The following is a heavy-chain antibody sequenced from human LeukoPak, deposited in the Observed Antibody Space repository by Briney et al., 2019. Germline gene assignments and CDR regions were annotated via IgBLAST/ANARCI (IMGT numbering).Heavy chain of an antibody. J-gene: IGHJ3*02. V-gene: IGHV3-74*01. Sequence: PGGSLRLSCAASGFTFSSYWMHWVRQAPGKGLVWVSRINSDGSSASYADSVTGRFTISRDNAKNTLYLQMNSLRAEDTAVYYCARDPGLLLWFGELSSDAFDIWGQGTMVTVSS. CDR3: ARDPGLLLWFGELSSDAFDI. CDR1: GFTFSSYW. D-gene: IGHD3-10*01. CDR2: INSDGSSA.